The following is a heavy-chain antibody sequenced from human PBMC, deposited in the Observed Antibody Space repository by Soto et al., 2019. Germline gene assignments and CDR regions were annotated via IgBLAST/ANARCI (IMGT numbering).Heavy chain of an antibody. CDR1: GFTFSNYA. CDR2: SSGSGGTT. J-gene: IGHJ4*02. CDR3: AKDLREGLAPDN. V-gene: IGHV3-23*01. Sequence: GGSLRLSCAASGFTFSNYAMSWVRQAPGKGLEWVSVSSGSGGTTYYAASVEGRFTISRDNSKKMLYLQMNSLRAEGTAVYYCAKDLREGLAPDNWGQGPLVPVPP. D-gene: IGHD3-10*01.